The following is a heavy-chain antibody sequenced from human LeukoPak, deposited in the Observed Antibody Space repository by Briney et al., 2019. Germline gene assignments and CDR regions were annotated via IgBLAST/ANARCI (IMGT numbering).Heavy chain of an antibody. J-gene: IGHJ4*02. CDR1: GYTFTSYY. CDR2: INPSGGST. V-gene: IGHV1-46*01. Sequence: ASVKVSCKASGYTFTSYYMDWVRQAPGQGLEWMGIINPSGGSTSYAQKFQGRVTMTRDTSTSTVYMELSSLRSEDTAVYYCARDRVNYSQKEVFDYWGQGTLVTVSS. D-gene: IGHD3-10*01. CDR3: ARDRVNYSQKEVFDY.